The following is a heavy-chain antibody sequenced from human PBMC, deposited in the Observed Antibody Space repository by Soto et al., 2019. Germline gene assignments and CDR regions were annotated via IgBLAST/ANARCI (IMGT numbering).Heavy chain of an antibody. D-gene: IGHD1-26*01. CDR3: ARIVVGVTVDL. J-gene: IGHJ4*02. CDR2: ISHTGDT. CDR1: DASVWSDSYF. V-gene: IGHV4-61*01. Sequence: SETLSLTCTVSDASVWSDSYFWTWIRQPPGKGLEWIAYISHTGDTNYNPSLKSRVTISIDTSRNQFSLTVTSVTAADTAVYFCARIVVGVTVDLWGQGSPVTVSS.